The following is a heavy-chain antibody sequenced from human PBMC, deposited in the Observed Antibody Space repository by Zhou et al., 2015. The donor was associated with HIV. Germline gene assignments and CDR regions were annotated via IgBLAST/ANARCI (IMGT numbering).Heavy chain of an antibody. D-gene: IGHD2-15*01. CDR3: VRDAVVAAATPLLYYGMDV. V-gene: IGHV1-69*01. J-gene: IGHJ6*02. CDR1: GGTFKTNA. CDR2: IIPLFRAA. Sequence: QVKLVQSGAEVKKPGSSVKVSCKASGGTFKTNAFSWVRQAPGQGLEWMGGIIPLFRAADYVEKFQDRVTIGADESTSTVYMEMRSLKSEDTAVYYCVRDAVVAAATPLLYYGMDVWGQGTTVIVSS.